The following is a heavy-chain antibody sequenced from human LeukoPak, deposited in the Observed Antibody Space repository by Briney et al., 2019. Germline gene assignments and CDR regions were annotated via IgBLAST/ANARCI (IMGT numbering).Heavy chain of an antibody. D-gene: IGHD2-21*02. CDR1: GFTFSSYT. Sequence: GGSLRLSCAASGFTFSSYTLSWVRQAPGKGLEWISAIRGSGTSTYYAASVKGRFTISRDNSRNTLYLQMNSLRAEDTAAYYCAKDTCGADCYSHYDHWGQGTLVTVSS. CDR2: IRGSGTST. V-gene: IGHV3-23*01. J-gene: IGHJ4*02. CDR3: AKDTCGADCYSHYDH.